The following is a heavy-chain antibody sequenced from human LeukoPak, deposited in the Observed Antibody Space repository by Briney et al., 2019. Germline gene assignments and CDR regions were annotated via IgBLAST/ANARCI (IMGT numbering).Heavy chain of an antibody. CDR1: GYTFTGYY. J-gene: IGHJ3*02. CDR3: AKGGNPVLSVAFDI. CDR2: INPNSGGT. Sequence: GASVKVSCKASGYTFTGYYMHRVRQAPGQGLEWMGRINPNSGGTNYAQKFQGRVTMTRDTSISTAYMELSRLRSDDTAVYYCAKGGNPVLSVAFDIWGQGTMVTVSS. D-gene: IGHD4-23*01. V-gene: IGHV1-2*06.